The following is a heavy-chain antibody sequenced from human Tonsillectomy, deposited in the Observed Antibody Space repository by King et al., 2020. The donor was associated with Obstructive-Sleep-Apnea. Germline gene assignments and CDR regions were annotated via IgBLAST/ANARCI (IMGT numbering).Heavy chain of an antibody. CDR1: GYTFTGYY. V-gene: IGHV1-2*05. Sequence: VQLVESGAEVKKPGASVKVSCEASGYTFTGYYIHWVRQAPGQGLEWMGRIHPRSGNIKYAQKFQGRVTMTRDTSISTVYMELNRLTSDDAVIYFCTREGTFGRFDYWGQGTLVTVSS. J-gene: IGHJ4*02. D-gene: IGHD3-16*01. CDR3: TREGTFGRFDY. CDR2: IHPRSGNI.